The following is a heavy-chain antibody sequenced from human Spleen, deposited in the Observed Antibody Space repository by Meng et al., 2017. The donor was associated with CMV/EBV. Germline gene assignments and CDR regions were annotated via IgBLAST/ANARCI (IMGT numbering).Heavy chain of an antibody. Sequence: GESLKISCAASGFTFSTYSMNWVRQAPGKGLEWVSSITSTSTYIWYADSVKGRFTISRDNAKNSRYLQMNSLRAQDTAVYYCARRGAKGGLYYYYAMDVWGQGTTVTVSS. CDR1: GFTFSTYS. CDR3: ARRGAKGGLYYYYAMDV. V-gene: IGHV3-21*01. J-gene: IGHJ6*02. D-gene: IGHD3-16*01. CDR2: ITSTSTYI.